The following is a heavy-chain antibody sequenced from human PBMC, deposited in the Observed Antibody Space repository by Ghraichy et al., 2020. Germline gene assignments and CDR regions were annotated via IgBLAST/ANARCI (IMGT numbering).Heavy chain of an antibody. J-gene: IGHJ4*02. CDR1: GGSVSSGSYY. D-gene: IGHD6-13*01. V-gene: IGHV4-39*01. CDR3: ARWYSSFAY. Sequence: SETLSLTCTVSGGSVSSGSYYWGWIRQPPGKGLEWIANVYYSGSTYYTPSIQSRVTISVDTSKNQFSLRLSSVTAADTAVYYCARWYSSFAYWCPGTLVTVSS. CDR2: VYYSGST.